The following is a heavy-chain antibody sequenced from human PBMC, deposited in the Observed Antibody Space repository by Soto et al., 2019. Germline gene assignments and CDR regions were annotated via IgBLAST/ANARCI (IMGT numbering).Heavy chain of an antibody. V-gene: IGHV4-31*03. CDR2: IYYSGTK. Sequence: QVQLQESGPGLVKPLQTLSLTCTVSGDSINNGDCYWSWLRQLPGKGLEWIGYIYYSGTKYYNPSLKRRVSMSVDTSKNQFSLNLTSVTAADTAVYYCAREKEDDSGDYNAFDIWGQGTVVTVSS. CDR3: AREKEDDSGDYNAFDI. J-gene: IGHJ3*02. D-gene: IGHD4-17*01. CDR1: GDSINNGDCY.